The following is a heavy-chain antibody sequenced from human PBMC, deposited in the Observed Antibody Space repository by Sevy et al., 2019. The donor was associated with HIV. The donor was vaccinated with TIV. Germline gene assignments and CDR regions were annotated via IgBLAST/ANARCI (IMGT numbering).Heavy chain of an antibody. Sequence: GGSLRLSCAASGFTVSSNYMSWVRQAPGKGLEWVSVIYSGGSTYYADSVKGRFTISRANSKNTLYLQMNSLRAEDTAVYYCARDRGGTGTTIDDAFDIWGQGTMVTVSS. J-gene: IGHJ3*02. CDR1: GFTVSSNY. CDR3: ARDRGGTGTTIDDAFDI. V-gene: IGHV3-53*01. CDR2: IYSGGST. D-gene: IGHD1-1*01.